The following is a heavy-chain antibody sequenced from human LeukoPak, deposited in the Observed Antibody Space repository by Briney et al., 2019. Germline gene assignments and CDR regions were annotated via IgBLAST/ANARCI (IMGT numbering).Heavy chain of an antibody. J-gene: IGHJ5*02. V-gene: IGHV1-2*02. CDR3: ARERDVVAATNWFDP. Sequence: ASVKVSCKASGYTFTGYYMHWVRQAPGQGLEWMGWINPNSGSTNYAQKFQGRVTMTRDTSISTAYMELSRLRSDDTAVYYCARERDVVAATNWFDPWGQGTLVTVSS. CDR1: GYTFTGYY. CDR2: INPNSGST. D-gene: IGHD2-15*01.